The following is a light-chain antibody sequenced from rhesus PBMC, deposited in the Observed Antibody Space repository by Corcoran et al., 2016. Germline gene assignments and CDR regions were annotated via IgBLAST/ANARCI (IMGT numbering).Light chain of an antibody. CDR3: QQHDYLPLA. J-gene: IGKJ4*01. CDR1: QGIRLS. V-gene: IGKV1-69*01. Sequence: DIQMTQSPSSLSASIGDRVAITCRASQGIRLSWAWYQQKQEKAPKLLIDRATILEKGVPSRFRWSGSGIDFTLTNSSLQPEDIGTYYCQQHDYLPLACGGGTKVELK. CDR2: RAT.